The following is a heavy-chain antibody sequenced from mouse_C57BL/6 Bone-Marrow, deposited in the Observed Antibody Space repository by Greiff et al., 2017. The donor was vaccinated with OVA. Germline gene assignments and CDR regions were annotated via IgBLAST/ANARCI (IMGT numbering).Heavy chain of an antibody. J-gene: IGHJ4*01. CDR3: ASQEIYYDYDYAMDY. CDR2: INPNNGGT. V-gene: IGHV1-22*01. CDR1: GYTFTDYN. D-gene: IGHD2-4*01. Sequence: VQLKESGPELVKPGASVKMSCKASGYTFTDYNMHWVKQSPGKSLEWIGYINPNNGGTSYNQKFKGKATLTVNKSSSTAYMELRSLTSEDSAVYYCASQEIYYDYDYAMDYWGQGTSVTVSS.